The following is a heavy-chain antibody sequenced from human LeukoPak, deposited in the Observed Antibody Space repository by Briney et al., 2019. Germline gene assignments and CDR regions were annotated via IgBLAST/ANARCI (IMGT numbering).Heavy chain of an antibody. Sequence: GGSLRLSCAASGFTFSNAWMSWVRQAPGKGLEWVGLVKSKSDGGTTDYAAPVKGRFTISRDDSKNTLYLQMNSLRAEDTAMYYCSRAPNSSTWYMGGGFDYWGRGTLVTVSS. CDR2: VKSKSDGGTT. V-gene: IGHV3-15*01. CDR3: SRAPNSSTWYMGGGFDY. J-gene: IGHJ4*02. D-gene: IGHD6-13*01. CDR1: GFTFSNAW.